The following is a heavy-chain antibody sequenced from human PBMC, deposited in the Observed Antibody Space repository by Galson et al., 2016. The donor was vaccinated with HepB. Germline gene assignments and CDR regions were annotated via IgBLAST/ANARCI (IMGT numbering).Heavy chain of an antibody. CDR3: ATAPAPYYDSSGYRGGYFDY. D-gene: IGHD3-22*01. J-gene: IGHJ4*02. V-gene: IGHV4-34*01. Sequence: ETLSLTCAVFGGSFSGYYWNWIRRPPGKGLEWIGYIYYSGSTYYNPSLKSRVVISIDTSKNQFSLKLSSVTAADTAVYYCATAPAPYYDSSGYRGGYFDYWGQGTLVTVSS. CDR1: GGSFSGYY. CDR2: IYYSGST.